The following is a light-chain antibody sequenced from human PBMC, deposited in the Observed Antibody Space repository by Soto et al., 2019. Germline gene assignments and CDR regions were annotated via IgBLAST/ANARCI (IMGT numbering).Light chain of an antibody. V-gene: IGKV3-20*01. CDR3: QQYGDSPQT. J-gene: IGKJ1*01. CDR1: QSVGSS. Sequence: EIVLTQSPGTLSLSPGERATLSCRASQSVGSSLSWYQQKPGQAPRLLFYGASNRATAIPDRFSGSGFGTDFTITITRLEPEDFAVYYCQQYGDSPQTFGPGTKVE. CDR2: GAS.